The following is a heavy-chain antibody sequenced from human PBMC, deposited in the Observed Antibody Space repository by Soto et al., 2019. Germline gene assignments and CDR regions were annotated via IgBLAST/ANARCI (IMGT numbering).Heavy chain of an antibody. CDR1: GFTFSSYA. CDR3: ARDDGWLILDY. V-gene: IGHV3-21*06. D-gene: IGHD6-19*01. CDR2: ITRSSSYI. J-gene: IGHJ4*02. Sequence: GGSLRLSCAASGFTFSSYAMSWVRQAPGKGLEWVAFITRSSSYIYYADSVRGRFTLSRDNAKNSLYLQMNSLRAEDTAIYYCARDDGWLILDYWGQGTLVTVSS.